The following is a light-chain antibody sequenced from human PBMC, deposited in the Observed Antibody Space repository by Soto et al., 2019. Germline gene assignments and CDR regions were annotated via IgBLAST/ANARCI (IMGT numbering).Light chain of an antibody. Sequence: EIVLTQSPGTLSLSPGERATLSCRASQSFSSSFLAWYQQKPGQAPRVLINGASSRGSGIPDRFSGSGSGTDFNLTINSLEPEDFAVYYCQQCVSSPLTFGGGTKVDIK. V-gene: IGKV3-20*01. J-gene: IGKJ4*02. CDR3: QQCVSSPLT. CDR2: GAS. CDR1: QSFSSSF.